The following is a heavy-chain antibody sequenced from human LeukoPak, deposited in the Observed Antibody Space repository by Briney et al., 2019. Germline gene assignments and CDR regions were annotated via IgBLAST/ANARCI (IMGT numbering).Heavy chain of an antibody. D-gene: IGHD1-26*01. CDR1: GYTLTELS. Sequence: ASVKVSCKVSGYTLTELSMHWGRHAPAKGLEWKGGFDPEDGERIYANTFHGRVTITADESTSTAYMELSSLRSEDTAVYYCARGRASTNAFDIWGQGTTVTVSS. J-gene: IGHJ3*02. V-gene: IGHV1-24*01. CDR2: FDPEDGER. CDR3: ARGRASTNAFDI.